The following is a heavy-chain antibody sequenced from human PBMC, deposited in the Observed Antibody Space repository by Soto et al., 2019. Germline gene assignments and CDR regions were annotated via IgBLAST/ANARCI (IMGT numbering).Heavy chain of an antibody. V-gene: IGHV1-2*02. J-gene: IGHJ5*02. D-gene: IGHD3-10*01. CDR1: GYTFTGYY. Sequence: EASVKVSCKASGYTFTGYYMHWVRQAPGQGLEWMGWINPNSGGTTYAQKFQGRVTMTRDTSTSTVYMELSSLRSDDTAVYYCARDSCITTTCVGGANWFDPWGQGTLVTVSS. CDR2: INPNSGGT. CDR3: ARDSCITTTCVGGANWFDP.